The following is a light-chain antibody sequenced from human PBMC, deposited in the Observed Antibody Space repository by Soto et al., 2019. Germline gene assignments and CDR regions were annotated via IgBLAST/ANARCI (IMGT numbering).Light chain of an antibody. Sequence: DIQMTQSPSSLSASVGDRVTITCRASQGISTFLAWYQQHPGTAPKRLIYDASNLQSGVPSRFSGSGSGTEFTLTISSLQPEDFATYYCQQVNNYPLTFDGGTKVDIK. J-gene: IGKJ4*01. CDR3: QQVNNYPLT. CDR2: DAS. CDR1: QGISTF. V-gene: IGKV1-9*01.